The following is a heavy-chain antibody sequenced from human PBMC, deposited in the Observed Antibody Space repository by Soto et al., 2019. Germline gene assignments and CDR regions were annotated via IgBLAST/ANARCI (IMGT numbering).Heavy chain of an antibody. J-gene: IGHJ4*02. V-gene: IGHV3-23*01. CDR3: AKDLGEKYYDYVWGSPGFDE. CDR2: ISGSGGST. CDR1: GFTFSSYA. D-gene: IGHD3-16*01. Sequence: GGSLRLSCAASGFTFSSYAMSWVRQAPGKGLEWVSAISGSGGSTYYADSVKGRFTISRDNSKNTLYLQMNSLRAEDTAVYYCAKDLGEKYYDYVWGSPGFDEWGQGTLVTVSS.